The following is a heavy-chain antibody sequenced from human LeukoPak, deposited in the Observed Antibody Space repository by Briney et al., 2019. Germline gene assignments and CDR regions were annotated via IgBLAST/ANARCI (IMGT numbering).Heavy chain of an antibody. Sequence: GGSLRLSCAASGFTFSSYAVHWVRQAPGKGLEWVAVVSYDGSDKYYADSVKGRFTISRDNSKNTLYLQMDSLRAEDTAVYYCARERQSVDPFSFDYWGQGTLVTVSS. CDR1: GFTFSSYA. J-gene: IGHJ4*02. V-gene: IGHV3-30*04. CDR2: VSYDGSDK. D-gene: IGHD4-23*01. CDR3: ARERQSVDPFSFDY.